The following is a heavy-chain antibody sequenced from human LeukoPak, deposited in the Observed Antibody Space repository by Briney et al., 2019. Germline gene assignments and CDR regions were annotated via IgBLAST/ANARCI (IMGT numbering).Heavy chain of an antibody. J-gene: IGHJ4*02. CDR3: ARAHWYYYDSSGYYPFDY. V-gene: IGHV4-61*02. D-gene: IGHD3-22*01. Sequence: SETLSLTCTGSGGSISSGRYFWSWIRQPAGTGLECIGRIYTSGGTNYNPSLKSRVTISVDTSKNQFSLKLSSVTAADTAVYYCARAHWYYYDSSGYYPFDYWGQGTLVTVSS. CDR2: IYTSGGT. CDR1: GGSISSGRYF.